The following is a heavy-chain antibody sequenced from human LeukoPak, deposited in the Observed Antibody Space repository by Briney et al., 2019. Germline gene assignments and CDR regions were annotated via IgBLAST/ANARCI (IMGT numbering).Heavy chain of an antibody. CDR2: IKQDGSEK. V-gene: IGHV3-7*01. D-gene: IGHD6-19*01. J-gene: IGHJ4*02. Sequence: GGSLRLSCAASGFTFSSYWMSWVRQAPGKGLEWVANIKQDGSEKYYVDSVKGRFTISRDNAKNSLYLQMNSLRAEDTAVYYCARVGAVAGTFEFDYWGQGTLVTVSS. CDR3: ARVGAVAGTFEFDY. CDR1: GFTFSSYW.